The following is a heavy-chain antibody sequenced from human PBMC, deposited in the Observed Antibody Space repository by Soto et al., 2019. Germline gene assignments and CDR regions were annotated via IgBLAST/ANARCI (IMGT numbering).Heavy chain of an antibody. CDR2: ITDSGGDA. CDR3: ARGSTDSYPGSRIFDF. J-gene: IGHJ4*02. V-gene: IGHV3-23*01. Sequence: PGGSLRLSCVASEITFVSRAMSWVRQDPGEGLEWVSTITDSGGDAKYADSVRGRFAISRDNSKKTLYLQMCSLTAEDSAIYYCARGSTDSYPGSRIFDFWGRGTLVTVSS. CDR1: EITFVSRA. D-gene: IGHD3-10*01.